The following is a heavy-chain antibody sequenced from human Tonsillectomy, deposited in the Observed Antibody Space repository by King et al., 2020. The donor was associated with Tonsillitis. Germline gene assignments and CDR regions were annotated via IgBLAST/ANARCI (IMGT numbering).Heavy chain of an antibody. Sequence: QLVQSGAEVKKPGASVKVSCKASGYTFTTYGISWGGQAPGHGLEWVGLISHWDGYTSYAQKVQGRSTVTTATSTSTAYMELTSLTSDDTAVYYCARDRSNSDYWGQGTLVTVSS. CDR3: ARDRSNSDY. CDR1: GYTFTTYG. D-gene: IGHD6-13*01. V-gene: IGHV1-18*01. J-gene: IGHJ4*02. CDR2: ISHWDGYT.